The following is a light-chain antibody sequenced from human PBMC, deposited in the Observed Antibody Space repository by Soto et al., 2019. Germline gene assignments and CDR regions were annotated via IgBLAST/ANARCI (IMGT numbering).Light chain of an antibody. V-gene: IGKV1-5*03. Sequence: DIQMTQSPSTLSASVGDRVTLTCRASQSITRWLVWYQQKPGKAPKLLIYKTSSLEIGVPSRFSGSASGTEFTLTISSLQPDDFATYYCQQYNSYPYTFGQGTKLEIK. CDR2: KTS. J-gene: IGKJ2*01. CDR3: QQYNSYPYT. CDR1: QSITRW.